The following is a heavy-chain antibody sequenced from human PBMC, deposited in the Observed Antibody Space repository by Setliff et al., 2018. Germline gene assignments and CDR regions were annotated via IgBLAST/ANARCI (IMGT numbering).Heavy chain of an antibody. D-gene: IGHD3-9*01. CDR2: INPSSGRT. Sequence: GASVKVSCKASGYTFTSHYMHWVRQAPGLRLEWMGTINPSSGRTSYAQKFQGRVTMTRDTSTSTVYMDMSSLRSEDTAVYYCAKGSRDDWESAYWGQGTQVTVSS. J-gene: IGHJ4*02. V-gene: IGHV1-46*01. CDR1: GYTFTSHY. CDR3: AKGSRDDWESAY.